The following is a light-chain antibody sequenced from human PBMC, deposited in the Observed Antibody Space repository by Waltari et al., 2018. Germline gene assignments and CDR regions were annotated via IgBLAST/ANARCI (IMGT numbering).Light chain of an antibody. CDR1: LLAKKY. Sequence: SYELTQPSSVSVSPGQTASIPCSGDLLAKKYARWFQQKPGQAPVLVIFKDNERPSGIPERFSGSSSGTSVTLTISGAQVEDEADYYCYSAADNNVGVFGPGTKVTVL. J-gene: IGLJ1*01. CDR2: KDN. V-gene: IGLV3-27*01. CDR3: YSAADNNVGV.